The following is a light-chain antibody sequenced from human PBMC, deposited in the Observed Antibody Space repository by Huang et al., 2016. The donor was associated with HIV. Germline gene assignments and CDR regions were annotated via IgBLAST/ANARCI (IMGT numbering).Light chain of an antibody. CDR3: QQRYWPPWT. J-gene: IGKJ1*01. V-gene: IGKV3-11*01. CDR2: GAS. Sequence: IVLTQSPATLCLSPGERSTLPCRASQSVASYLAWYQQKPGRAPRLLIHGASNRAAGIPARFSGSGSETDFTLTISNLEPEDFAVYYCQQRYWPPWTFGQGTKVEIK. CDR1: QSVASY.